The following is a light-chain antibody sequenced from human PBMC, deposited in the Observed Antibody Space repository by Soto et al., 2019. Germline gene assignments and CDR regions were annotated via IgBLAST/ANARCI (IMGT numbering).Light chain of an antibody. CDR1: QSVTTN. Sequence: EIVMTQSPATLSVSPGDRATLSCRGSQSVTTNLAWYQQKPGQAPRLLIYGAYTRATGIPARFSGSGSGTEFTLTISSLQSEDFAIYYCQQYNNWLTWTCGQGTKVDIK. V-gene: IGKV3-15*01. CDR2: GAY. CDR3: QQYNNWLTWT. J-gene: IGKJ1*01.